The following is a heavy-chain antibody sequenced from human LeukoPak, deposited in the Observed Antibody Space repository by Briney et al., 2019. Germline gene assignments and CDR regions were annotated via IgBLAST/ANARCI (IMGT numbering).Heavy chain of an antibody. J-gene: IGHJ5*02. V-gene: IGHV1-3*01. Sequence: ASVKVSCKTSGFIFTSYVMHWVRQAPGQRPEWMGWMNAGNGNTKYSQKFQGRVTITRDTSASTAYMELSSLRSEDTAVYYCARDLSSRGWPRAGNWFDPWGQGTLVTVSS. D-gene: IGHD6-19*01. CDR3: ARDLSSRGWPRAGNWFDP. CDR1: GFIFTSYV. CDR2: MNAGNGNT.